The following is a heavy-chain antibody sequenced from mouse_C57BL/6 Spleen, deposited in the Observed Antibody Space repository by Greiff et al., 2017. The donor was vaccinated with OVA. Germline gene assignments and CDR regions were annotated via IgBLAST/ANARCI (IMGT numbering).Heavy chain of an antibody. CDR3: TTRITTVVATVDY. Sequence: EVQLHQSGAELVRPGASVKLSCTASGFNIKDDYMHWVKQRPEQGLEWIGWIDPENGDTEYASKFQGKATITAATSSNTAYLQLSSLTSEDTAVYYCTTRITTVVATVDYWGQGTTLTVSS. D-gene: IGHD1-1*01. J-gene: IGHJ2*01. V-gene: IGHV14-4*01. CDR2: IDPENGDT. CDR1: GFNIKDDY.